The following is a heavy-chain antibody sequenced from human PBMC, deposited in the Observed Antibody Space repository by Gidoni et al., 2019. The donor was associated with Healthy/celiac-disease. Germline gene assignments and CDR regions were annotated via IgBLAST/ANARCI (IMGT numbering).Heavy chain of an antibody. CDR2: IKQDGSEK. V-gene: IGHV3-7*01. CDR1: GFPFSSYW. CDR3: ARGGGDSGYNWFDP. Sequence: EVQLVESVGGLVQPGGSLRLSCAASGFPFSSYWMSWVRQAPGKGREWVANIKQDGSEKYYVDSVKGRFTISRDNAKNSLYLQMNSLRAEDTAVYYCARGGGDSGYNWFDPWGQGTLVTVSS. J-gene: IGHJ5*02. D-gene: IGHD1-26*01.